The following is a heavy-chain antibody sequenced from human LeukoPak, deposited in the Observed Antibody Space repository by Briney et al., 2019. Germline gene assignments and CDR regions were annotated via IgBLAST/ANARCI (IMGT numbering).Heavy chain of an antibody. CDR2: ISGSGGST. V-gene: IGHV3-23*01. Sequence: GGSLRLSCAASGFTFSSYAMSCVRQAPGKGLEWVSAISGSGGSTYYADSVKGRFTISRDNSKNTLYLQMNSLRAEDTAVYYCAKDPSRGGYQLLHDYWGQGTLVTVSS. CDR1: GFTFSSYA. D-gene: IGHD2-2*01. CDR3: AKDPSRGGYQLLHDY. J-gene: IGHJ4*02.